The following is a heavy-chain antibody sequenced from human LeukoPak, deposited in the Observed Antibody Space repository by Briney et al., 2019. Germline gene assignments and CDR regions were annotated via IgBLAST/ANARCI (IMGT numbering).Heavy chain of an antibody. D-gene: IGHD1-14*01. CDR2: IYYSGST. J-gene: IGHJ4*02. CDR1: GGSLSSGGYY. CDR3: ARGPVRNLDPYFDD. V-gene: IGHV4-31*03. Sequence: SETLSLTCTVSGGSLSSGGYYCSWVRQHPGKGLEWSGYIYYSGSTYYNPSLKSRVTISVDTSKKQFSLKLSSVTAADTAVYYCARGPVRNLDPYFDDWGEGTLVTVSS.